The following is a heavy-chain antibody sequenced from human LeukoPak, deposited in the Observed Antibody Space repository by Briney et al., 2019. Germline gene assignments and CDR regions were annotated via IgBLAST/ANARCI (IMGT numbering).Heavy chain of an antibody. V-gene: IGHV1-8*02. Sequence: ASVKVSCKASGYTFTSYYMHWVRQATGQGLEWMGWMNPNSGNTGYAQKFQGRVTMTRNTSISTAYMELSSLRSEDTAVYYCARGPDAFDIWGQGTMVTVSS. CDR2: MNPNSGNT. CDR1: GYTFTSYY. CDR3: ARGPDAFDI. J-gene: IGHJ3*02.